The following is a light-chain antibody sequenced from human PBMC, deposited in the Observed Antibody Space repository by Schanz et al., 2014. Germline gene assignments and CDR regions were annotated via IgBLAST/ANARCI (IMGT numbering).Light chain of an antibody. CDR3: CSYVGGYTPWV. V-gene: IGLV1-44*01. CDR1: SSNIGSNT. J-gene: IGLJ3*02. CDR2: NND. Sequence: QSVLTQPPSASGTPGQRVTISCSGSSSNIGSNTVNWYQQLPGTAPKLLIYNNDQRPSGVPDRFSGSKSGTSASLAITGLQAEDEADYYCCSYVGGYTPWVFGGGTKLTVL.